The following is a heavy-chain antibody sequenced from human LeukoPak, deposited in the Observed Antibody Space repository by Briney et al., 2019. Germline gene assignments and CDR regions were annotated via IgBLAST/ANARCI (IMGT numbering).Heavy chain of an antibody. CDR1: GFTVSSNY. V-gene: IGHV3-23*01. D-gene: IGHD4-17*01. CDR2: ISGSGGST. Sequence: GGSLRLSCAASGFTVSSNYMSWVRQAPGKGLEWVSAISGSGGSTYYADSVQGRFTISRDNSKNTLYLQMNSLRAEDTAIYYCAKDPNGDYIGTFDIWGQGTMVIVS. J-gene: IGHJ3*02. CDR3: AKDPNGDYIGTFDI.